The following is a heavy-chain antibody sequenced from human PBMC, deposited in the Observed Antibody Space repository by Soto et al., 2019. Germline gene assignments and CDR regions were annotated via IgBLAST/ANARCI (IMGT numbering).Heavy chain of an antibody. V-gene: IGHV1-69*05. CDR2: INPNFGKT. Sequence: SGKVSCKASGGTFSSYDKSWVRQAPGQVLEWMGGINPNFGKTDYAQKFQGRVTITTDESTSTAYMDLSSLRFEDTAVYSCARGVRRSHSESQYYGMDVWGQGTTSPVSS. D-gene: IGHD3-10*01. J-gene: IGHJ6*02. CDR3: ARGVRRSHSESQYYGMDV. CDR1: GGTFSSYD.